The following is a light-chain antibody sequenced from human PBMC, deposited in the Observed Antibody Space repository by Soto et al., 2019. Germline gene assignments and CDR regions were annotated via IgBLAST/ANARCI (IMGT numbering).Light chain of an antibody. CDR1: QIIGTN. CDR2: GAF. CDR3: QQYDKWPYT. Sequence: EIVLTQSPGTLSLSPGERATLSCRTSQIIGTNLAWYQQKPGQAPRLLIYGAFIRAPGFPVRFRGTGSGSEFTLTISSLQTEDGALYYCQQYDKWPYTFGQGTK. J-gene: IGKJ2*01. V-gene: IGKV3-15*01.